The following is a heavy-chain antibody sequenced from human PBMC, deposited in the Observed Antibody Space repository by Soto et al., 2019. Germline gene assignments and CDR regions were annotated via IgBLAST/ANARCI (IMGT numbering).Heavy chain of an antibody. V-gene: IGHV1-8*01. CDR3: VRVYGEIDY. Sequence: ASVKVSCKASGYTFTNYDINWVRQATGQGLEWMGWMNPKSGNTGYAQQFQGRIIMTRSTSIGTAYMELSSLRSEDTALYYCVRVYGEIDYWGQGTLVTVSS. D-gene: IGHD4-17*01. CDR2: MNPKSGNT. J-gene: IGHJ4*02. CDR1: GYTFTNYD.